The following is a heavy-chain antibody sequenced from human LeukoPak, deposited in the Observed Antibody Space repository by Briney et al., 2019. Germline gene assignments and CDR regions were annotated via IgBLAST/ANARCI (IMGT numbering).Heavy chain of an antibody. D-gene: IGHD6-19*01. CDR2: IKQDGSEK. CDR1: GFTFSSYW. CDR3: ARDRRSSGWYDFDC. V-gene: IGHV3-7*01. Sequence: GGSLRLSCAASGFTFSSYWMSWVRQAPGKGLEWVANIKQDGSEKYYVDSVKGRFTISRDNAKNSLYLQINSLRAEDTAVYYCARDRRSSGWYDFDCWGQGTLVTVSS. J-gene: IGHJ4*02.